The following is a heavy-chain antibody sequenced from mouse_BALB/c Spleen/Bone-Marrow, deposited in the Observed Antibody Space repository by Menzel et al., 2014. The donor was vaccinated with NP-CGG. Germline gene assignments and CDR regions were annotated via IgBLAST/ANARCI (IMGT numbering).Heavy chain of an antibody. CDR3: APYYYGSSYGFYWYFDV. Sequence: QVQLQQSGPELVKPGASVRMSCKASGYTFTSYWMHWVKQRPGQGLEWIGEINPSNGRTNYNEKFKSKATLTVDKSSSTAYMQLSSLTSEDSAVYYCAPYYYGSSYGFYWYFDVWGAGTTVTVSS. CDR1: GYTFTSYW. D-gene: IGHD1-1*01. V-gene: IGHV1S81*02. J-gene: IGHJ1*01. CDR2: INPSNGRT.